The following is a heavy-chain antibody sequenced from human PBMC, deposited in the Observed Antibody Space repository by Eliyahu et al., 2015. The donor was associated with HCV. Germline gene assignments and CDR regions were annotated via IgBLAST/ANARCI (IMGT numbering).Heavy chain of an antibody. Sequence: EVQLVESGGGLVQPGGSLRLSCAASGFTVSNNYMSWVRQAPGKGLEWVSVIYSSASTYYADSVKARFTISRDNSKNMVYLQMNSLRAEDTAVYYCAKATYITSSGGIDYWGQGTLVTVSS. CDR2: IYSSAST. CDR1: GFTVSNNY. J-gene: IGHJ4*02. CDR3: AKATYITSSGGIDY. V-gene: IGHV3-66*01. D-gene: IGHD6-6*01.